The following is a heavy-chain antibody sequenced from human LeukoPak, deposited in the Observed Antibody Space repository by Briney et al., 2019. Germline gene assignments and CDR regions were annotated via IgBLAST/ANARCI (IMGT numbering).Heavy chain of an antibody. D-gene: IGHD2-2*01. CDR2: MNPNSGNT. Sequence: GASVKVSCKASGYTFTSYDINWVRQATGQGLEWMGWMNPNSGNTGYAQKFQGRVTITRNTSISPAYMELSSLRSEDTAVYYCARAPAPAAPFDYWGQGTLVTVSS. CDR3: ARAPAPAAPFDY. J-gene: IGHJ4*02. V-gene: IGHV1-8*03. CDR1: GYTFTSYD.